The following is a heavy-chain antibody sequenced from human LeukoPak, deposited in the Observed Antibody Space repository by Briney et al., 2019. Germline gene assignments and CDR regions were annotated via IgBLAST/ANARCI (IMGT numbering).Heavy chain of an antibody. V-gene: IGHV4-61*02. CDR3: AREAVGWDYFDY. CDR2: IYTSGST. Sequence: SQTLSLTCTVSGGSISSGSYYWSWIRQPAGKGLEWIGRIYTSGSTNYNPSLKSRVTISVDTSKNQFSLKLSSVTAADTAVYYRAREAVGWDYFDYWGQGTLVTVSS. J-gene: IGHJ4*02. D-gene: IGHD2-15*01. CDR1: GGSISSGSYY.